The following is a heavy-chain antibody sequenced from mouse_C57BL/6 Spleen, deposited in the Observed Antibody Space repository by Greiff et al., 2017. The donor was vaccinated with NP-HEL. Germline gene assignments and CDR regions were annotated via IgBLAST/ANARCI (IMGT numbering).Heavy chain of an antibody. Sequence: QVQLQQSGAELVRPGASVKLSCKASGYTFTDYYINWVKQRPGQGLEWIARIYPGSGNTYYNEKFKGKATLTAEKSSSTAYMQLSSLTSEDSAVYFCARIESPYYCGSSYGDAWFAYWGQGTLVTVSA. CDR3: ARIESPYYCGSSYGDAWFAY. CDR2: IYPGSGNT. D-gene: IGHD1-1*01. V-gene: IGHV1-76*01. CDR1: GYTFTDYY. J-gene: IGHJ3*01.